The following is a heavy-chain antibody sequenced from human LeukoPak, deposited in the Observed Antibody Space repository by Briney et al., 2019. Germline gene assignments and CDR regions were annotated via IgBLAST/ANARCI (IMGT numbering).Heavy chain of an antibody. J-gene: IGHJ4*02. D-gene: IGHD3-22*01. CDR1: GFTFSSYA. Sequence: PGGSLRLSCAASGFTFSSYAMHWVRQAPGKGLEWVAVISYDGSNKYYADSVKGRFTISRDNSKNTLYLQMNSLRAEDTAVYYCARDQDYLTYYYDSSGYSGFDYWGQGTLVTVSS. CDR3: ARDQDYLTYYYDSSGYSGFDY. V-gene: IGHV3-30*01. CDR2: ISYDGSNK.